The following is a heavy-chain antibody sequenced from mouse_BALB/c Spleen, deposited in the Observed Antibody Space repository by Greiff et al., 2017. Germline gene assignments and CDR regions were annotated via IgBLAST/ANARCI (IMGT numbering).Heavy chain of an antibody. D-gene: IGHD2-1*01. CDR2: IDPSDSYT. CDR1: GYTFTSYW. Sequence: VQLQQSGAELVKPGASVKLSCKASGYTFTSYWMHWVKQRPGQGLEWIGEIDPSDSYTNYNQKFKGKATLTVDKSSSTAYMQLSSLTSEDSAVYYCARGDGNYPFDYWGQGTTLTVSS. V-gene: IGHV1-69*02. CDR3: ARGDGNYPFDY. J-gene: IGHJ2*01.